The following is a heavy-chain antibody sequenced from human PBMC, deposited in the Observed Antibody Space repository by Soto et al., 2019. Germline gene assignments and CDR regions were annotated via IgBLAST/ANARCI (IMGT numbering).Heavy chain of an antibody. V-gene: IGHV3-23*01. J-gene: IGHJ3*02. CDR3: AKHRNAGYDAFDI. CDR1: GFTFSSYA. D-gene: IGHD1-1*01. Sequence: GGSLRLSCAASGFTFSSYAMSWVRQAPGRGLEWVSAIGDSGGSTYYAESVKGRFTISRDNSKNMLYLQMNSLRAEDTAVYYCAKHRNAGYDAFDIWGQGTMVT. CDR2: IGDSGGST.